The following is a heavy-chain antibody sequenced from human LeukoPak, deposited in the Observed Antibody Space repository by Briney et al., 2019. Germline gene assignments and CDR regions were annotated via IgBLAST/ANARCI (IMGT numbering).Heavy chain of an antibody. CDR2: ISSSSTTI. D-gene: IGHD1-26*01. V-gene: IGHV3-48*01. Sequence: GGSLRLSCEASGLTFTTYSMNWVRQAPGKGLEWVSYISSSSTTIYYADSVKGRFTISRDNAKNSLYLQMNSLRAEDTAVYYCARVGADLAFDIWGRGTMVTVSS. CDR3: ARVGADLAFDI. CDR1: GLTFTTYS. J-gene: IGHJ3*02.